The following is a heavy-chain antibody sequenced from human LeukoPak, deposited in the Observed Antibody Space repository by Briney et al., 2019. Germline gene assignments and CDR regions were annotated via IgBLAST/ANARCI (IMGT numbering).Heavy chain of an antibody. J-gene: IGHJ4*02. CDR1: GYTFTSYY. CDR2: INPSGGST. Sequence: ASVKVSCEASGYTFTSYYMHWVRQAPGQGLEWMVIINPSGGSTSYGQKFQGRVIMTRDTSTSTVYMELSSLRSEDTAVYFCARSIVSSGPYYFDYWGQGTLVTVSS. V-gene: IGHV1-46*01. CDR3: ARSIVSSGPYYFDY. D-gene: IGHD6-19*01.